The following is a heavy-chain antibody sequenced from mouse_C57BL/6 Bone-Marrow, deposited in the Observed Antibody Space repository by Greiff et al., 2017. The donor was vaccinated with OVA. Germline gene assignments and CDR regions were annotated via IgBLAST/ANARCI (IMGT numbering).Heavy chain of an antibody. CDR3: TRDYGSSYDWYFDV. CDR1: GYTFTDYE. V-gene: IGHV1-15*01. D-gene: IGHD1-1*01. CDR2: IDPETGGP. J-gene: IGHJ1*03. Sequence: QVQLQQSGAELVRPGASVTLSCKASGYTFTDYEMHWVKQTPVHGLEWIGAIDPETGGPAYNQKFKGKAILTADKSSSTAYMELRSLTSEDSAVYYCTRDYGSSYDWYFDVWGTGTTVTVSS.